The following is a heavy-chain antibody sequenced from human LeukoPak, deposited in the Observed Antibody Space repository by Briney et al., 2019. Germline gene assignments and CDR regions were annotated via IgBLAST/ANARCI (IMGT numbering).Heavy chain of an antibody. CDR2: IRSKAYGGTT. D-gene: IGHD3-9*01. V-gene: IGHV3-49*04. CDR1: GFTFGGYA. J-gene: IGHJ6*02. Sequence: GGSLRLSCTASGFTFGGYAMSWVRQAPGKGLEWVGFIRSKAYGGTTEYAASGKGRFTISRDDSKSIAYLQMNSLKTEDTAVYYCTRVPELYDILTGYSHYYYGMDVWGQGTTVTVSS. CDR3: TRVPELYDILTGYSHYYYGMDV.